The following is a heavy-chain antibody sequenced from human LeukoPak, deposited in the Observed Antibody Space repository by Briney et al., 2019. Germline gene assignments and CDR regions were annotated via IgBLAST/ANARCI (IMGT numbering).Heavy chain of an antibody. D-gene: IGHD2-15*01. J-gene: IGHJ5*02. CDR1: GFTFSSYS. Sequence: PGGSLRLSCAASGFTFSSYSMNWVRQAPLKGLEWVSFISNDNTYINYADSVKGRFTISRDNAKNSLYLQMNSLRAEDTAVYYCARDLSYCSGGSCYENWFDPWGQGTLVTVSS. V-gene: IGHV3-21*01. CDR3: ARDLSYCSGGSCYENWFDP. CDR2: ISNDNTYI.